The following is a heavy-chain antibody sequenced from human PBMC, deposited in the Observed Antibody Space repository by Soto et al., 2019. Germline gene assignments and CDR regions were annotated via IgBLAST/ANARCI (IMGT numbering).Heavy chain of an antibody. CDR3: ARDSGYSYGYDY. Sequence: GGSLRLSCAASGFTFSSYSMNWVRQAPGKGLEWVSSISSSSSYIYYADSVKGRFTISRDNAKNSLYLQMNSLRAEDTAVYYCARDSGYSYGYDYWGQGTLVTVSS. J-gene: IGHJ4*02. V-gene: IGHV3-21*01. CDR2: ISSSSSYI. CDR1: GFTFSSYS. D-gene: IGHD5-18*01.